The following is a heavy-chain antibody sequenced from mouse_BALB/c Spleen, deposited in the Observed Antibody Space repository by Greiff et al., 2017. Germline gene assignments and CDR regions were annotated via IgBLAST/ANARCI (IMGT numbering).Heavy chain of an antibody. D-gene: IGHD1-1*01. J-gene: IGHJ4*01. Sequence: EVKLVESGGGLVQPGGSRKLSCAASGFTFSSFGMHWVRQAPEKGLEWVAYISSGSSTIYYPDTVTGRFTISRDNAKNTLYLEMSSLRSEDTAMYYCALGTTYYAMDYWGQGTSVTVSS. CDR1: GFTFSSFG. CDR2: ISSGSSTI. CDR3: ALGTTYYAMDY. V-gene: IGHV5-17*02.